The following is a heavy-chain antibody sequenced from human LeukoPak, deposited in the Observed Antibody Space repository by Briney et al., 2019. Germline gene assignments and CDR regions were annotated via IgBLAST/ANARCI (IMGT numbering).Heavy chain of an antibody. V-gene: IGHV3-48*01. D-gene: IGHD3-16*01. CDR1: GFTFSSYA. CDR3: ARNQRGDPTDY. Sequence: GGSLRLSCAASGFTFSSYAMSWVRQAPGKGLDWVSYIKDDSSNIQYADSVKGRFTISRDNAKNSLYLQMNSLRAEDTAVYYCARNQRGDPTDYWGQGTQVTVSS. CDR2: IKDDSSNI. J-gene: IGHJ4*02.